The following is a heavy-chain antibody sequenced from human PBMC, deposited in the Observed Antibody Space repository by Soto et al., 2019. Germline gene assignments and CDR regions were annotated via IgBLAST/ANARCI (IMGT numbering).Heavy chain of an antibody. CDR1: GFTFSSYG. J-gene: IGHJ6*02. CDR2: ISYDGSNK. CDR3: AKVDNDIVVVPAAIGYPYYYYGMDV. V-gene: IGHV3-30*18. Sequence: QVQLVESGGGVVQPGRSLRLSCAASGFTFSSYGMHWVRQAPGKGLEWVAVISYDGSNKYYADSAKGRFTISRDNSKNTLYLQMNSLRAEDTAVYYCAKVDNDIVVVPAAIGYPYYYYGMDVWGQGTTVTVSS. D-gene: IGHD2-2*02.